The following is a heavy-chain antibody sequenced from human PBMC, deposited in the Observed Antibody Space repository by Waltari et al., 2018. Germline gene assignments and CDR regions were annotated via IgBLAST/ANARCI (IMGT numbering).Heavy chain of an antibody. J-gene: IGHJ2*01. CDR3: SRDKDQLAAAGEGGSYFDL. V-gene: IGHV3-9*03. Sequence: EAQLVESGGGLVQPGRSLRLSCEASGFNFDDYAMQWVRQAPGKGLEWVSGISWNSDSVGYADSVKGRFTVSRDNAKNSLYLQMNSLRTEDMALYYCSRDKDQLAAAGEGGSYFDLWGRGTLVTVSS. D-gene: IGHD6-13*01. CDR1: GFNFDDYA. CDR2: ISWNSDSV.